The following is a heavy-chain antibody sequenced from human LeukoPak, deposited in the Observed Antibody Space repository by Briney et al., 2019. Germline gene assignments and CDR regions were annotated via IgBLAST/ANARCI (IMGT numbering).Heavy chain of an antibody. CDR3: ASNSDYGFDY. CDR2: IYHSGST. V-gene: IGHV4-30-2*01. CDR1: GGSISSGGYS. J-gene: IGHJ4*02. D-gene: IGHD5-12*01. Sequence: PSETLSLTCAVSGGSISSGGYSWSWIRQPPGKGLEWIGYIYHSGSTYYNPSLKSRVTISVDRSKNQFYLKLSSVTAADMAVYYCASNSDYGFDYWGQGTLVTVSS.